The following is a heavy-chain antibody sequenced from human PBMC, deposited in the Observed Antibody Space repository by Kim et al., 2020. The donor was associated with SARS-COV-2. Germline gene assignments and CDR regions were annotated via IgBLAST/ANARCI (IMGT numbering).Heavy chain of an antibody. CDR2: TYYRSKWYN. CDR3: ARDRHHNHYGFDI. CDR1: GDSVSSDSAA. D-gene: IGHD1-1*01. J-gene: IGHJ3*02. V-gene: IGHV6-1*01. Sequence: SQTLSLTCAISGDSVSSDSAAWNWIRQSPARGLEWLGRTYYRSKWYNDYALSMKSRITFNPDTTKNQFSLQLNSVTPEDTAIYYCARDRHHNHYGFDIWGQGTMVTVSS.